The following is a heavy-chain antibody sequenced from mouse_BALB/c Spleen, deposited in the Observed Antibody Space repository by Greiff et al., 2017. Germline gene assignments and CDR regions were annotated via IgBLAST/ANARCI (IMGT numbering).Heavy chain of an antibody. J-gene: IGHJ4*01. CDR3: ASSPMIFYAMDY. CDR2: ISYDGSN. V-gene: IGHV3-6*02. CDR1: GYSITSGYY. Sequence: ESGPGLVKPSQSLSLTCSVTGYSITSGYYWHWIRQFPGNKLEWMGYISYDGSNNYNPSLKNRISITRDTSKNQFFLKLNSVTTEDTATYYCASSPMIFYAMDYWGQGTSVTVSS. D-gene: IGHD2-4*01.